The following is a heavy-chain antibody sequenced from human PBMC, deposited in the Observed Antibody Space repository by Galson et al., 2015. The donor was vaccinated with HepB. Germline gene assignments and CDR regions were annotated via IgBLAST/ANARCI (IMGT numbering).Heavy chain of an antibody. D-gene: IGHD6-13*01. J-gene: IGHJ5*02. CDR1: GASTSSHY. Sequence: SETLSLTCTVSGASTSSHYWSWIRQPPGKGLEWIGYIYYSGSTNYNPSLKSRVTISVDTSKNQFSLKLSSVTAADTAVYYCARGARLQLVQADNWFDPWGQGTLVTVSS. V-gene: IGHV4-59*11. CDR3: ARGARLQLVQADNWFDP. CDR2: IYYSGST.